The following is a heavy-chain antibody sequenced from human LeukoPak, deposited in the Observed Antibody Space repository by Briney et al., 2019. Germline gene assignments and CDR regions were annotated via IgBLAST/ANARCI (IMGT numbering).Heavy chain of an antibody. Sequence: GESLRLSCAASGFTFSSYAMHWVRQAPGKGLEYVSAISSNGGSTYYANSVRGRFTISRDNSKNTLYLQMGSLRAEDMAVYYCARGSSSSSDNWFDPWGQGTLVTVSS. CDR1: GFTFSSYA. V-gene: IGHV3-64*01. D-gene: IGHD6-6*01. CDR2: ISSNGGST. J-gene: IGHJ5*02. CDR3: ARGSSSSSDNWFDP.